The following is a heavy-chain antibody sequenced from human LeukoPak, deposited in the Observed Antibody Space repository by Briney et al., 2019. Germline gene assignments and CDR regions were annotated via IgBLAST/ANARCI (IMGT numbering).Heavy chain of an antibody. D-gene: IGHD6-13*01. CDR2: ISADNGNT. J-gene: IGHJ4*02. CDR3: AVAAAGTGY. Sequence: ASVKVSCKASGYTFTTYNINWVRQAPGQGLEWMGWISADNGNTNYAQKFQGRVTITTDESTSTAYMELSSLRSEDTAVYYCAVAAAGTGYWGQGTLVTVSS. CDR1: GYTFTTYN. V-gene: IGHV1-18*01.